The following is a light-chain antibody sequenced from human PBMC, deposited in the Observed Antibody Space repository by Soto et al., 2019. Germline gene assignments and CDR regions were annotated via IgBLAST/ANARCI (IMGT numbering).Light chain of an antibody. Sequence: DIQMTQSPSTLSASVGDRITITCRASQSISSWLAWYQQKPGKAPKLLIYKASSSESGVPSRFSGSGSGTEFTLTISSLQPDESATYYCQQYESGWTFGQGTKVEIK. CDR1: QSISSW. J-gene: IGKJ1*01. CDR3: QQYESGWT. CDR2: KAS. V-gene: IGKV1-5*03.